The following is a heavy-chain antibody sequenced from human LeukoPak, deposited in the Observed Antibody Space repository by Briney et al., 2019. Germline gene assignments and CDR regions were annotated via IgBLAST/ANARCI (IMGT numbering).Heavy chain of an antibody. Sequence: GASVKVSCKASGYTFTSYGISWVRQAPGQGLEWMGWMNPYSGGTNYAQKFQGRVTMTRDTSISTAYMELSRLRSDDTAVYYCAREGLRGYSYGHRPFDYWGQGTLVTVSS. J-gene: IGHJ4*02. CDR2: MNPYSGGT. V-gene: IGHV1-2*02. CDR1: GYTFTSYG. CDR3: AREGLRGYSYGHRPFDY. D-gene: IGHD5-18*01.